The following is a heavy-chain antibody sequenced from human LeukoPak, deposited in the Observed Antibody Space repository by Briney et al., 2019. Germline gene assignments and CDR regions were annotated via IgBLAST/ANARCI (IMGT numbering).Heavy chain of an antibody. V-gene: IGHV4-39*01. CDR1: GGFISGGNYY. J-gene: IGHJ6*03. CDR3: MRSPLYSFYYMDV. CDR2: VHNSGKS. Sequence: SETLSLTCTVSGGFISGGNYYWGWVRQSPGKGLEWLGGVHNSGKSDYNPSLKSRVTISVDTSKTQFSLSLISVTAADTAAYFRMRSPLYSFYYMDVWGKGTTVTVS. D-gene: IGHD2-8*01.